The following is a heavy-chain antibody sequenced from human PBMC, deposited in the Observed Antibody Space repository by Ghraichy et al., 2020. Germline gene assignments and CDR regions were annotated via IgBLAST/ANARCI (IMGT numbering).Heavy chain of an antibody. CDR1: GGSFSGYY. V-gene: IGHV4-34*01. CDR2: INHSGST. CDR3: ARREMHSSGYSHDY. J-gene: IGHJ4*02. D-gene: IGHD3-22*01. Sequence: SQTLSLTCAVYGGSFSGYYWSWIRQPPGKGLEWIGEINHSGSTNYNPSLKSRVTISVDTSKNQFSLKLSSVTAADTAVYYCARREMHSSGYSHDYWGQGTLVTVSS.